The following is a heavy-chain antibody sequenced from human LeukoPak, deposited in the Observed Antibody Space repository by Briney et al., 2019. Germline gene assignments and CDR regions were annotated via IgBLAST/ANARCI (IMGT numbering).Heavy chain of an antibody. V-gene: IGHV3-30*18. CDR3: AKDGTSSWFGEAT. D-gene: IGHD6-13*01. CDR1: GFTFSDYG. Sequence: GRSLRLSCAASGFTFSDYGMQWVRQAPGKGLEWVALISTDGSDKDYADSVKGRFTLSRDNSKNTLYLQMNSLRVEDTAVCYCAKDGTSSWFGEATWGQGTLVTVSS. CDR2: ISTDGSDK. J-gene: IGHJ5*02.